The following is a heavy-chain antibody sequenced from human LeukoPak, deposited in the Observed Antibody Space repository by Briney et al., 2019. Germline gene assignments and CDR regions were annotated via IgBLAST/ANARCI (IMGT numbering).Heavy chain of an antibody. CDR3: ARRAYSSGWYFFDY. Sequence: PGGSLRLSCAASGFTFSDYYMSWIRQAPGKGLEWVSYISSSGSTIYYADSVKGRFTISRDSAENSLFLQMNSLRAEDTAVYYCARRAYSSGWYFFDYWGQGTLVTVSS. J-gene: IGHJ4*02. V-gene: IGHV3-11*01. D-gene: IGHD6-19*01. CDR2: ISSSGSTI. CDR1: GFTFSDYY.